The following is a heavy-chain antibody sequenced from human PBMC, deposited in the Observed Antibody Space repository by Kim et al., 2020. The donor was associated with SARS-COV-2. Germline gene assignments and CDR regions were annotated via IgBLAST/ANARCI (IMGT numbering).Heavy chain of an antibody. CDR1: GFTFSSYW. CDR2: IKQDGSEK. J-gene: IGHJ4*02. CDR3: ARAFRGYSYGYRDYYFDY. V-gene: IGHV3-7*01. Sequence: GGSLRLSCAASGFTFSSYWMSWVRQAPGKGLEWVANIKQDGSEKYYVDSVKGRFTISRDNAKNSLYLQMNSLRAEDTAVYYCARAFRGYSYGYRDYYFDYWGQETLVTVSS. D-gene: IGHD5-18*01.